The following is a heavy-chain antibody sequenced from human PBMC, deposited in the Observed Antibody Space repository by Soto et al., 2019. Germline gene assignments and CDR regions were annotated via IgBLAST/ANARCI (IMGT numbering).Heavy chain of an antibody. CDR1: VYSFSSYW. CDR2: IYPCDSDT. CDR3: ARRRYYDSSGYYSSYYYYGMDV. J-gene: IGHJ6*02. D-gene: IGHD3-22*01. Sequence: WESLKSSCKFSVYSFSSYWIGWFRQMPGECREGSVIIYPCDSDTRYSPSFQGQVTISADKSISTAYLQWSSLKASDTAMYYCARRRYYDSSGYYSSYYYYGMDVWGQGTTVTISS. V-gene: IGHV5-51*01.